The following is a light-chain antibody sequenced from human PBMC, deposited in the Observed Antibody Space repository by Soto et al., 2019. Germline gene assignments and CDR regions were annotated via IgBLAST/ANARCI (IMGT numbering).Light chain of an antibody. CDR2: DAS. CDR3: QQYDNLLFT. J-gene: IGKJ3*01. V-gene: IGKV1-33*01. CDR1: QGISHY. Sequence: DIPMTQSPSSLSASVGDRVTITCQASQGISHYLNWYQQKPGKAPKLLIYDASNLETGVPSRFSGSGSGTDFTFTISSLQPEDIATYYCQQYDNLLFTFGPGTKVDIK.